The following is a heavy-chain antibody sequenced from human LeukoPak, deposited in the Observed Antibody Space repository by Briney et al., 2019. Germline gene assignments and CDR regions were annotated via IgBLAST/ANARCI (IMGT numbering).Heavy chain of an antibody. V-gene: IGHV3-48*03. J-gene: IGHJ4*02. CDR3: ARESVAVAGAPFDC. CDR2: ISSGSTI. D-gene: IGHD6-19*01. CDR1: GFTFSSYE. Sequence: GGSLRLSCAASGFTFSSYEMNWVRQAPGKGLEWVSYISSGSTIYDADSVKGRFTISRDNAKNSLYLQMNSLRAEDTAVYYCARESVAVAGAPFDCWGQGTLVTVSS.